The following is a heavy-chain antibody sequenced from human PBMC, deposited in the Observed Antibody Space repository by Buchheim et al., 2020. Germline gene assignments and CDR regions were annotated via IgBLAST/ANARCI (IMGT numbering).Heavy chain of an antibody. D-gene: IGHD5-12*01. CDR3: VKGHGDYDFGVLEY. CDR2: IRGGAGGT. Sequence: EVQLLESGGGLVQPGGSLRLSCAASGFTFSTYAMTWVRQAPGKGLEWVSTIRGGAGGTYYSDSVRGRFTISRDNSKSMLYFQKGSLRAEDRDVYYCVKGHGDYDFGVLEYWG. J-gene: IGHJ6*01. CDR1: GFTFSTYA. V-gene: IGHV3-23*01.